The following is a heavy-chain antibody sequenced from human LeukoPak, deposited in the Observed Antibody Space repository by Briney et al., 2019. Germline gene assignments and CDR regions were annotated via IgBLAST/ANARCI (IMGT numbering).Heavy chain of an antibody. J-gene: IGHJ4*02. V-gene: IGHV3-30*18. D-gene: IGHD3-10*01. Sequence: GGSLRLSCAASGFTFSSYVMHWVRQAPGKGLQWVAVISADGSEKYYADSAKGRFTISRDNSKNQVYLQMNRLRAEDTAVYYCAKGVRGVIAYYFDYRGQGTLVTVSS. CDR3: AKGVRGVIAYYFDY. CDR2: ISADGSEK. CDR1: GFTFSSYV.